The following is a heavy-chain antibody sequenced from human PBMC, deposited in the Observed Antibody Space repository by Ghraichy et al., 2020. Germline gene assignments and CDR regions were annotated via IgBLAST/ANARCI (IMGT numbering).Heavy chain of an antibody. CDR3: AKDLLAIAAGDRDYGMDV. CDR1: GFTASNNF. J-gene: IGHJ6*02. D-gene: IGHD6-13*01. CDR2: IYSAGST. Sequence: GGSLRLSCAASGFTASNNFMSWVRQAPGKGLEWVSTIYSAGSTVYAGSVRGRFTISRDNSKNTLYLQMNSLRAEDTAVYYCAKDLLAIAAGDRDYGMDVWGQGTTVTVSS. V-gene: IGHV3-53*01.